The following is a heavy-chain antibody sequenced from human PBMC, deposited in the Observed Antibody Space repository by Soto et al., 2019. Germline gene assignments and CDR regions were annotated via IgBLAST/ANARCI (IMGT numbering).Heavy chain of an antibody. CDR2: ICYSGST. Sequence: QLQLQESGPGLVKPSETLSLTCTVSGGSISSSSYYWGWIRQPPGKGLEWIGSICYSGSTYYNPSLKSRVTISVDTSKNQFSLKLSSVTAADTAVYYCARHGSGSYYNNWFDPWGQGTLVTVSS. CDR3: ARHGSGSYYNNWFDP. CDR1: GGSISSSSYY. V-gene: IGHV4-39*01. D-gene: IGHD3-10*01. J-gene: IGHJ5*02.